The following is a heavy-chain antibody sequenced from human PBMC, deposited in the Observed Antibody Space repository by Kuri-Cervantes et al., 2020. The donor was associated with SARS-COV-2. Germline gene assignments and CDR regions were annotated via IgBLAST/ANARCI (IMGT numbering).Heavy chain of an antibody. CDR3: ARGYEARYSSSWYLDY. V-gene: IGHV3-48*01. Sequence: GGSLRLSCAASGFTFSSYSMNWVRQAPGKGLEWVSYISSSSTIYYADSVKGRFTISRDNAKNSLYLQMNSLRAEDTAVYYCARGYEARYSSSWYLDYWGQGTLVTVSS. CDR1: GFTFSSYS. J-gene: IGHJ4*02. D-gene: IGHD6-13*01. CDR2: ISSSSTI.